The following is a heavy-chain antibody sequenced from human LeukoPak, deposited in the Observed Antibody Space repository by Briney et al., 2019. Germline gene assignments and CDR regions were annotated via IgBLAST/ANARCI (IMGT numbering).Heavy chain of an antibody. CDR1: GFTFSSYS. CDR3: ARDSFHYYDSSPVDY. D-gene: IGHD3-22*01. J-gene: IGHJ4*02. CDR2: ISSSSSYI. V-gene: IGHV3-21*01. Sequence: PGGSLRLSCAASGFTFSSYSMNWVRQAPGKGLEWVSSISSSSSYIYYADSVKGRFTISRDDAKNSLYLQMNSLRAEDTAAYYCARDSFHYYDSSPVDYWGQGTLVTVSS.